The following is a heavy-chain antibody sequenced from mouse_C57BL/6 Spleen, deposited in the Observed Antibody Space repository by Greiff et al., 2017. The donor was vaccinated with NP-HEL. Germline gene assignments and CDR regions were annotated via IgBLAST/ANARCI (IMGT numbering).Heavy chain of an antibody. D-gene: IGHD1-1*01. Sequence: VQLQQPGAELVMPGASVKLSCKASGYTFTSYWMHWVKQRPGQGLEWIGEIDPSDSYTNYNQKFKGKSTLTVDKSSSTAYMQLSSLTSEESAVYYCARSDYYGSRRGNAMDYWGQGTSVTVSS. CDR3: ARSDYYGSRRGNAMDY. V-gene: IGHV1-69*01. CDR1: GYTFTSYW. CDR2: IDPSDSYT. J-gene: IGHJ4*01.